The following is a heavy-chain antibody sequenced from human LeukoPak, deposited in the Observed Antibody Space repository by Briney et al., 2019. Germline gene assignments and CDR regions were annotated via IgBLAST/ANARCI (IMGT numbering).Heavy chain of an antibody. CDR3: ARGTSCSGGSCRFDY. V-gene: IGHV1-46*01. CDR1: GGTFSSYA. D-gene: IGHD2-15*01. CDR2: INPSGTYA. J-gene: IGHJ4*02. Sequence: ASVKVSCKASGGTFSSYAISWVRQAPGQGLEWLGVINPSGTYARYAQKFQGRVTMTRDMSTSTVYMELSSLTSEDTAVYYCARGTSCSGGSCRFDYWGQGTLVTVSS.